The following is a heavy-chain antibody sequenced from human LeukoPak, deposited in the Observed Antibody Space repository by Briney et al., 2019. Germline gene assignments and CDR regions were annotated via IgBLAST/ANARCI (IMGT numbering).Heavy chain of an antibody. CDR1: GDSISSGNYY. D-gene: IGHD3-3*01. CDR3: ARDFPFWSNYLEYYYYMDF. Sequence: SETLSLTCTVSGDSISSGNYYWNWVRQPAGKGLEWIGRISTRGSTHFNPSLKGRVTISVDTSKNQFSLKLSAVTAADTAVYYCARDFPFWSNYLEYYYYMDFWVKGTTVTVSS. V-gene: IGHV4-61*02. CDR2: ISTRGST. J-gene: IGHJ6*03.